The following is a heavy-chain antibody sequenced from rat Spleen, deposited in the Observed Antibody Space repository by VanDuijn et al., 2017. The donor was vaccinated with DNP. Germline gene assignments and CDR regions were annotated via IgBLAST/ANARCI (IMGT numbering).Heavy chain of an antibody. CDR2: ISFSGTT. CDR1: GYSITGNY. V-gene: IGHV3-1*01. J-gene: IGHJ2*01. CDR3: AISGIGYGYQ. Sequence: EVQLQESGSGLVKPSQSLSLTCSVTGYSITGNYWGWIRKFPGNKMEWIGHISFSGTTTYSPSLKSRISITRDTSKNQFFLQLHSITTEDTATYYCAISGIGYGYQWGQGVMVTVSS. D-gene: IGHD1-11*01.